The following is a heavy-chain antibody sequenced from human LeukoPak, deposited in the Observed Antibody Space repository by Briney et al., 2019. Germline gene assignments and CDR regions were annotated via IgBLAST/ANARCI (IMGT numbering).Heavy chain of an antibody. D-gene: IGHD3-22*01. V-gene: IGHV1-69*13. Sequence: SVKVSCKASGGTFSSYAISWVRQAPGQGLEWMGGIIPIFGTANYAQKFQGRVTITADESTSTAYMEPSSLRSEDTAVYYCARDGYYDTTRLGYWGQGTLVIVSS. CDR1: GGTFSSYA. CDR3: ARDGYYDTTRLGY. CDR2: IIPIFGTA. J-gene: IGHJ4*02.